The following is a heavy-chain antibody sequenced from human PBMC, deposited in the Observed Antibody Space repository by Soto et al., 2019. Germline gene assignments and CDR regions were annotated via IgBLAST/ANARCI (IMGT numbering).Heavy chain of an antibody. CDR3: DGETNLDILTGFKGYYFGY. CDR2: IIPIFGTA. J-gene: IGHJ4*01. Sequence: QVQLVQSGAEVKKPGSSVKVSCKASGDTFSSYAISWVRQAPGQGLEWMGGIIPIFGTANYAQKFQGRVTITADESTSTAYMELSSLRSEDTAVYYCDGETNLDILTGFKGYYFGYWGQGTLVTVSS. D-gene: IGHD3-9*01. CDR1: GDTFSSYA. V-gene: IGHV1-69*12.